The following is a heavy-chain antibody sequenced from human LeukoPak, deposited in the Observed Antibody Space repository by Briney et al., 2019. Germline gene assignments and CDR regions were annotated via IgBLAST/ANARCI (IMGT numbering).Heavy chain of an antibody. CDR2: INPNSGGT. D-gene: IGHD6-6*01. CDR3: AREAIAARDAFDI. Sequence: ASVKVSCKASGYTFTGYYMHWVRQAPGQGLEWMGWINPNSGGTNYAQEFQGRVTMTRDTSISTAYMELSRLRSDDTAVYYCAREAIAARDAFDIWGQGTMVTVSS. V-gene: IGHV1-2*02. J-gene: IGHJ3*02. CDR1: GYTFTGYY.